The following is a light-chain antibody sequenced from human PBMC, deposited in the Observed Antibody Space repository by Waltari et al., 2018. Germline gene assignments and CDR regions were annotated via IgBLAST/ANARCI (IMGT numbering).Light chain of an antibody. CDR3: AAWDDSLSGLYV. Sequence: QSVLTQPPSASGTPGQRVTISCSGSSSNIAMNYLYLFQRLPGPAPRPLTYRNNQRPSGVPDRFSGSKAGTSASLAISGLRSDDEADYYCAAWDDSLSGLYVFGTGTKVTVL. CDR1: SSNIAMNY. J-gene: IGLJ1*01. V-gene: IGLV1-47*01. CDR2: RNN.